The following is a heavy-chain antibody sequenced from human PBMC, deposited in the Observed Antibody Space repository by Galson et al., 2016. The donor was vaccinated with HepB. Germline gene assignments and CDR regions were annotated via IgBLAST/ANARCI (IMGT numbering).Heavy chain of an antibody. Sequence: SLRLSCAASGFTFSTCYMTWVRQSPGKGLEWVAHIRHDGSEKFYVDSVKGRFSISRDNAKNSLYLQMYNLRAEDTAVYYCAREGYCTSISCYVGLFDLWGQGTLVTVSS. D-gene: IGHD2-2*01. CDR2: IRHDGSEK. J-gene: IGHJ4*02. V-gene: IGHV3-7*03. CDR1: GFTFSTCY. CDR3: AREGYCTSISCYVGLFDL.